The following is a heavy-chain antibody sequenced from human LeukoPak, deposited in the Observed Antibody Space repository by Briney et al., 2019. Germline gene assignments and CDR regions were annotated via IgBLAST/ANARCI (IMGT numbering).Heavy chain of an antibody. D-gene: IGHD3-22*01. CDR3: ARTYYYDSSGYYGLDY. J-gene: IGHJ4*02. Sequence: GGSLRLSCAASGFTVSSNYMSWVRQAPGKGLEWVSVIYSGGSTYYAGSVKGRFTISRDNSKNTLYLQMNSLRAEDTAVYYCARTYYYDSSGYYGLDYWGQGTLVTVSS. V-gene: IGHV3-53*01. CDR1: GFTVSSNY. CDR2: IYSGGST.